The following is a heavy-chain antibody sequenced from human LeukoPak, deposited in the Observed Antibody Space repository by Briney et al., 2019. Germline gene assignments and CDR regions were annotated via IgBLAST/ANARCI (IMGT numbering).Heavy chain of an antibody. Sequence: ASVKVSCKASGYTFTGYYMHWVRQAPGQGLEWMGWINPNSGGTNYAQKFQGWVTMTRDTSISTAYMELSRLRSDDTAVYYCARELIREYQLLFNYYYGMDVWGQGTTVTVSS. CDR2: INPNSGGT. J-gene: IGHJ6*02. D-gene: IGHD2-2*01. CDR3: ARELIREYQLLFNYYYGMDV. V-gene: IGHV1-2*04. CDR1: GYTFTGYY.